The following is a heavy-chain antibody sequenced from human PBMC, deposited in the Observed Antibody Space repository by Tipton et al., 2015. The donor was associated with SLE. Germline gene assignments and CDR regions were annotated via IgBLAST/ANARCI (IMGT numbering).Heavy chain of an antibody. D-gene: IGHD6-13*01. CDR1: GGSISSTYY. Sequence: TLSLTCTVSGGSISSTYYWGWIRQPPGKGLEWIGSIFYSGSFSGGSTFYNPSLKSRVTTSVDTSKNQFSLKLSSVTAADTAVYYCARTSGWYSSSSDPWGQGTLVTVSS. J-gene: IGHJ5*02. CDR3: ARTSGWYSSSSDP. CDR2: IFYSGSFSGGST. V-gene: IGHV4-39*07.